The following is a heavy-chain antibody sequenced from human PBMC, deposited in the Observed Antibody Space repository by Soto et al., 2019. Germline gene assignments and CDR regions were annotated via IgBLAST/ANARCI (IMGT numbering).Heavy chain of an antibody. Sequence: WASVKVSCKASGGTFSSYAISWVRQAPGQGLEWMGGIIPIFGTANYAQKFQGRVTITADESTSTAYMELSSLRSEDTAVYYCARGGTIFGVVGWFDPWGQGTLVTVSS. CDR3: ARGGTIFGVVGWFDP. J-gene: IGHJ5*02. CDR2: IIPIFGTA. CDR1: GGTFSSYA. D-gene: IGHD3-3*01. V-gene: IGHV1-69*13.